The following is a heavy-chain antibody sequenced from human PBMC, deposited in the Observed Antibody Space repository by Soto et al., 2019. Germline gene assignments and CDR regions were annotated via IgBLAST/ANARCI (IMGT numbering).Heavy chain of an antibody. CDR2: IIPIFGTA. J-gene: IGHJ4*02. D-gene: IGHD3-22*01. CDR3: AIPDYYDSSGYYYRFDY. Sequence: QVQLVQSGAEVKKPGSSVKVSCKASGGTFSSYAISWVRQAPGQGLEWMGGIIPIFGTANYAQKFQGRVTITADESTSTAYMELSSLRSEDTAVYYGAIPDYYDSSGYYYRFDYWGQGTLVTVSS. CDR1: GGTFSSYA. V-gene: IGHV1-69*01.